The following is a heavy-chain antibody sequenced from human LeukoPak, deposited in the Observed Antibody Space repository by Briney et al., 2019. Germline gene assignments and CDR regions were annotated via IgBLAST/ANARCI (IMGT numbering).Heavy chain of an antibody. Sequence: PVGSPRLSCAASGLTFCSVGIHWVRQAPGQGLEWVAVISYDGSNKYYADSVKARSTISRDNSQNTLYLQMNSLRLEDTAVYYCGRLMGGYDSYFYGMDVWGQGTTVTVSS. D-gene: IGHD5-12*01. J-gene: IGHJ6*02. CDR2: ISYDGSNK. CDR3: GRLMGGYDSYFYGMDV. V-gene: IGHV3-30*03. CDR1: GLTFCSVG.